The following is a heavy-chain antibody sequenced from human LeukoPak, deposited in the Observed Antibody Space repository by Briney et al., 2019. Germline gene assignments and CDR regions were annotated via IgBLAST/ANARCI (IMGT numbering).Heavy chain of an antibody. V-gene: IGHV4-39*07. J-gene: IGHJ4*02. CDR2: INHSGST. Sequence: SETLSLTCTVSGASISSGSYYWNWIRQPPGKGLEWIGEINHSGSTNYNPSLKSRVTISVDTSKNQFSLKLSSVTAADTAVYYCARGRRRGMVRGVSDYWGQGTLVTVSS. CDR3: ARGRRRGMVRGVSDY. CDR1: GASISSGSYY. D-gene: IGHD3-10*01.